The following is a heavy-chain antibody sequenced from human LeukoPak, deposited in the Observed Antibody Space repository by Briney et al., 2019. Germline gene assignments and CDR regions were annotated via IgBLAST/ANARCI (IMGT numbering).Heavy chain of an antibody. CDR2: IFPGDSKT. D-gene: IGHD3-10*01. Sequence: GESLQISCMTSGYSFTYYWIGWVRQMPGRGLEWLGVIFPGDSKTRYSPSFEGQVTVSADRPSSTAYLQFSSLQASDTAMYYCARLWFGELAGIDYWGQGTLVTVSS. CDR1: GYSFTYYW. J-gene: IGHJ4*02. V-gene: IGHV5-51*01. CDR3: ARLWFGELAGIDY.